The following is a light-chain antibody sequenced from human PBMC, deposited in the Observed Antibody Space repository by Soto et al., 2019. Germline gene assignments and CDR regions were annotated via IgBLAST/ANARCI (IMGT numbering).Light chain of an antibody. Sequence: EILLTQSPDTLSLPPGERATLSCWASQSVTNSYLAWYQQKPGQAPRLLIYDASNRATGIPARFSGSGSGTDFTLTISSLEPEDFAVYYCQQRSNWPPTFGQGTRLEIK. CDR3: QQRSNWPPT. CDR2: DAS. CDR1: QSVTNSY. V-gene: IGKV3-11*01. J-gene: IGKJ5*01.